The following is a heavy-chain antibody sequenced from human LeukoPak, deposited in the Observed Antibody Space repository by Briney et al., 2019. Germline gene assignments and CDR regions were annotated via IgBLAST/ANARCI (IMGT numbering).Heavy chain of an antibody. CDR3: ARARGYNHGPQDYYFDY. CDR2: IRSSSSTM. Sequence: PGGSLRLSCAASGFTFSSYGMTWVRQAPGKGLEGVSYIRSSSSTMYYADSVKGRFTISRDNAKSSLYLQMSSLRDEDTAVYYCARARGYNHGPQDYYFDYWGQGTLVTVSS. D-gene: IGHD5-18*01. V-gene: IGHV3-48*02. J-gene: IGHJ4*02. CDR1: GFTFSSYG.